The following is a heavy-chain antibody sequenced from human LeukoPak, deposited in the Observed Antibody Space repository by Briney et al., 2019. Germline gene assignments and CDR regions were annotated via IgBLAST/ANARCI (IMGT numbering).Heavy chain of an antibody. J-gene: IGHJ5*02. CDR2: IHASGSI. V-gene: IGHV4-4*07. CDR3: ARSIAGDAPTHNWFGP. CDR1: GGSITSYY. D-gene: IGHD6-6*01. Sequence: SETLSLTCTVSGGSITSYYWNWIRQTAGKGLEWIGHIHASGSINYNPSLKSRVTMSVDTSKNQVPLKLRSVTAADMATYYCARSIAGDAPTHNWFGPWGQGALVTVSS.